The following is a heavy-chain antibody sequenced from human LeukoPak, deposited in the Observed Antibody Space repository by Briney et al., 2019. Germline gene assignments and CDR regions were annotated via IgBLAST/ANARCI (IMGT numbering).Heavy chain of an antibody. D-gene: IGHD3-10*01. J-gene: IGHJ6*03. CDR2: IHPGDSDT. CDR3: ARQPTMVRGASYYYYMDV. V-gene: IGHV5-51*01. CDR1: GYSFTSYW. Sequence: GESLKISCKGSGYSFTSYWIGWVRQMPGKGLEWMGIIHPGDSDTRYSPSFQGQVTISADKSISTAYLQWSSLKASDTAMYYCARQPTMVRGASYYYYMDVWGKGTTVTVSS.